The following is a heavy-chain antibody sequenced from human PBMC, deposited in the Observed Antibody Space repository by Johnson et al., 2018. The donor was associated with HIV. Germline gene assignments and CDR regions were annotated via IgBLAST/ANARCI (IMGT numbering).Heavy chain of an antibody. Sequence: VQLVESGGGVVQPGGSRRLSCAAFGFTFSNYGMHWVRLAPGKGLEWVAFIRHDGNNKYYADSVKGRFTISRDNSKNTLSLQMNSLRVEDTAVYYCASGYFDWLLISAVAFDIWGQGTMVTVSS. CDR1: GFTFSNYG. J-gene: IGHJ3*02. CDR2: IRHDGNNK. D-gene: IGHD3-9*01. V-gene: IGHV3-30*02. CDR3: ASGYFDWLLISAVAFDI.